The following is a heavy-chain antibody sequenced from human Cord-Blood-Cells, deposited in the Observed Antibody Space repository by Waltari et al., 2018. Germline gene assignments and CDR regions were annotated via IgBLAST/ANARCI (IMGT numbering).Heavy chain of an antibody. CDR3: ARGDYSNYYYYYYMDV. J-gene: IGHJ6*03. CDR1: GYTFTGYY. Sequence: QVQLVQSEAEVKKPGASVKVSCKASGYTFTGYYMHWVRQAPGQGLEWIGWINPDSGGTNYAQKVHGRVTKTRDKSISTAYMELSRLRADDTAVYYCARGDYSNYYYYYYMDVWGKGTTVTVSS. V-gene: IGHV1-2*02. CDR2: INPDSGGT. D-gene: IGHD4-4*01.